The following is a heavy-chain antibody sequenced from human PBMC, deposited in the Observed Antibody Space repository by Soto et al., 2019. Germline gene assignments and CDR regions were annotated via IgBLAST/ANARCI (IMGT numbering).Heavy chain of an antibody. V-gene: IGHV3-23*01. J-gene: IGHJ6*03. D-gene: IGHD3-16*01. CDR2: ISGSGST. Sequence: EVQLLESGGGLLQPGGSLRLSCAASGFTVSSYAMIWVRQAPGKGLEWVSVISGSGSTYSADSVKGRFTISRDSSKNTVYLQMNSLRAEDTAVYYCAKALRFTFTTGYYMDVWGRGTTVTVSS. CDR1: GFTVSSYA. CDR3: AKALRFTFTTGYYMDV.